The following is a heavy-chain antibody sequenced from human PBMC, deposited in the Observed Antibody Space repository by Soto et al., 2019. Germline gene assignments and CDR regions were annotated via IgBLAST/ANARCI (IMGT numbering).Heavy chain of an antibody. CDR3: ARLVFPYGDYSTYYYGMDV. Sequence: QVQLQESGPGLVKPSQTLSLTCTVSGGSISSGGYYWSWIRQHPGKGLEWIGYIYYSGSTYYNPSLKSRVTISVDTSKNQFSLKLSSVTAADTAVYYCARLVFPYGDYSTYYYGMDVWGQGTTVTVSS. CDR1: GGSISSGGYY. CDR2: IYYSGST. V-gene: IGHV4-31*03. D-gene: IGHD4-17*01. J-gene: IGHJ6*02.